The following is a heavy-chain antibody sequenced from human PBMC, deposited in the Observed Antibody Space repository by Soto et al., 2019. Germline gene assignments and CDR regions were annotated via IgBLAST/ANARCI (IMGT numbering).Heavy chain of an antibody. D-gene: IGHD3-10*01. CDR1: GFNFRSYG. CDR3: AKDGIALVRDPLGNWFDS. Sequence: GGSLRLSCEASGFNFRSYGMHWVRQAPGKGLEWVAITSYDGSTKYYADSVKGRFTISRDNSKDTLELQMDSLRAEDTAVYYCAKDGIALVRDPLGNWFDSWGQGTLVTVPQ. J-gene: IGHJ5*01. V-gene: IGHV3-30*18. CDR2: TSYDGSTK.